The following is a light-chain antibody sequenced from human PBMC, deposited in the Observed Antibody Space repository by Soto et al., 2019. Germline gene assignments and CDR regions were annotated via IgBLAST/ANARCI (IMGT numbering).Light chain of an antibody. CDR3: QQYDTSPRT. J-gene: IGKJ1*01. CDR2: GAS. CDR1: QSVSSSY. Sequence: EIVLTRSPGTLSLSPGERATLSCRASQSVSSSYLAWYQQKPGEAPSLLIYGASSRANGIPHRFSGSGSGTDFSLTLSRLAPEDFEVYYCQQYDTSPRTFGQGTKVHIK. V-gene: IGKV3-20*01.